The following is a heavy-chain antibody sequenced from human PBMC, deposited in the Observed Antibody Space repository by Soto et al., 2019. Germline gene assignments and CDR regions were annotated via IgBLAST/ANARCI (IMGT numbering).Heavy chain of an antibody. D-gene: IGHD3-10*01. CDR1: GFTFTSSA. V-gene: IGHV1-58*01. J-gene: IGHJ4*02. CDR2: IVVGSGNT. CDR3: AADRRLRGELFVY. Sequence: SVKVSCKASGFTFTSSAVQWVRQARGQRLEWIGWIVVGSGNTNYAQKFQERVTITRDMSTSTAYMELSSLRSEDTAVYYCAADRRLRGELFVYWGQGTLVTVSS.